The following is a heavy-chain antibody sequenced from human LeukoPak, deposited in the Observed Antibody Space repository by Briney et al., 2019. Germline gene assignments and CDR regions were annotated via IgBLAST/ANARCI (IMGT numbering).Heavy chain of an antibody. CDR2: ISWNSGSI. CDR3: AKGGPGPYSSSWYGSGY. D-gene: IGHD6-13*01. Sequence: GGSLRLSCAASGFTFGDYGMSWVRQAPGKGLEWVSGISWNSGSIGYADSVKGRFTISRDNAKNSLYLQMNSLRAEDTALYYCAKGGPGPYSSSWYGSGYWGQGTLVTVSS. V-gene: IGHV3-9*01. J-gene: IGHJ4*02. CDR1: GFTFGDYG.